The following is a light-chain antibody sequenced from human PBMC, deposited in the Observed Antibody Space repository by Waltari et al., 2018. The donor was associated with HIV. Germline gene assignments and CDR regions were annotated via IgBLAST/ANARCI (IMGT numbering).Light chain of an antibody. J-gene: IGKJ1*01. CDR1: QGISSY. V-gene: IGKV1-9*01. CDR3: QQSHSRPLT. CDR2: AAS. Sequence: DIQLTQSPSFLSASVGDRVTITCRASQGISSYLAWYQQKPGKAPKLLIYAASTLQSGVPSRFSGSGSGTEFTLTISSLQPEDFATYHCQQSHSRPLTFGQGTKVEI.